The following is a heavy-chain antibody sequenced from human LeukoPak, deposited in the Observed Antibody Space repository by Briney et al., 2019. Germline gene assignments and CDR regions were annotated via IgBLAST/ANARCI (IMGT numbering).Heavy chain of an antibody. CDR3: ARDPSLRVTLDY. CDR1: GFTFSSYA. J-gene: IGHJ4*02. Sequence: GGSLRLSCAASGFTFSSYAMSWVRQAPGKGLEWVSAISGSGVSTYYADSVKGRFTISRDNSKNTLYLQMNSLRAEDTAVYYCARDPSLRVTLDYWGQGTLVTVSS. D-gene: IGHD4-4*01. V-gene: IGHV3-23*01. CDR2: ISGSGVST.